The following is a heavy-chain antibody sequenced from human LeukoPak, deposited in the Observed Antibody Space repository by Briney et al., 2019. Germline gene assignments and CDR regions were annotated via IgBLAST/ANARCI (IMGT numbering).Heavy chain of an antibody. J-gene: IGHJ6*03. Sequence: PGGSLRLSCAASGFTFSTYEINWVRQAPGKGLEWISYISGSADTAYYADSVKGRFTMSRDNARNSLYLQMNSLGAEDTAVYYCTRDPYSGTYGDTYYYYMDVWGKGTTVTISS. CDR2: ISGSADTA. CDR3: TRDPYSGTYGDTYYYYMDV. V-gene: IGHV3-48*03. D-gene: IGHD1-26*01. CDR1: GFTFSTYE.